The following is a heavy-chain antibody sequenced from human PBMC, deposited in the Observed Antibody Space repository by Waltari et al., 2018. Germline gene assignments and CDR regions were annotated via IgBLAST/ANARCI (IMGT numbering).Heavy chain of an antibody. D-gene: IGHD5-12*01. V-gene: IGHV1-69*05. Sequence: QVQLVQSGAEVKKPGSSVKVSCKASGGTFSSYAISWVRQAPGQVLEWMGGIIPIFGTANYAQKFQGRVTITTDESTSTAYMELSSLRSEDTAVYYCASNAYSGYDYWAFDYWGQGTLVTVSS. CDR1: GGTFSSYA. CDR2: IIPIFGTA. CDR3: ASNAYSGYDYWAFDY. J-gene: IGHJ4*02.